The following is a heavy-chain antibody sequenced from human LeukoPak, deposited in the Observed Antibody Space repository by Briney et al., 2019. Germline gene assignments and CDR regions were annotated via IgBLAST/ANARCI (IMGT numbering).Heavy chain of an antibody. J-gene: IGHJ5*02. CDR3: ARGGGYSGSYYSLWFDP. Sequence: ASVKVSCKASGYTFTGYYMHWVRQAPGQGLEWMGWINPNSGGTNYAQKFQGRVTMTRDTSISTAYMELSRLRSDDTAAYYCARGGGYSGSYYSLWFDPWGQGTLVTVSS. CDR2: INPNSGGT. V-gene: IGHV1-2*02. CDR1: GYTFTGYY. D-gene: IGHD1-26*01.